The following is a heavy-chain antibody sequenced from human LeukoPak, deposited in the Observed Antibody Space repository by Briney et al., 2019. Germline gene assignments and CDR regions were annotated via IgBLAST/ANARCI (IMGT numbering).Heavy chain of an antibody. J-gene: IGHJ4*02. D-gene: IGHD6-19*01. Sequence: PSETLSLTCTVSGGSISSYYWSWIRQPPGKGLEWIGYIYYSGSTNYNPSLKSRVTISVDTSKNQFSLKLSSVTAADTAVYYRARQWLALDYWGQGTLVTVSS. CDR2: IYYSGST. CDR1: GGSISSYY. CDR3: ARQWLALDY. V-gene: IGHV4-59*01.